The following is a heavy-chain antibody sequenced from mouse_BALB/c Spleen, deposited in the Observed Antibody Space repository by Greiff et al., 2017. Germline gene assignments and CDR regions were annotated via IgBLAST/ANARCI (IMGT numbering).Heavy chain of an antibody. CDR1: GYTFTSYW. J-gene: IGHJ2*01. Sequence: DLVKPGASVKLSCKASGYTFTSYWINWIKQRPGQGLEWIGSIAPGSGSTYYNEMFKGKATLTVDTSSSTAYIQLSSLSSEDSAVYFCAREGTRYYDYWGQGTTLTVSS. CDR3: AREGTRYYDY. V-gene: IGHV1S41*01. CDR2: IAPGSGST. D-gene: IGHD1-1*01.